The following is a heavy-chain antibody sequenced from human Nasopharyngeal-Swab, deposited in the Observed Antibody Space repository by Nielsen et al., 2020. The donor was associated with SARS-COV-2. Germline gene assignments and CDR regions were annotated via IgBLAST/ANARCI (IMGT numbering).Heavy chain of an antibody. CDR3: ARHTVATPISHYFDY. CDR2: IYYSGST. Sequence: SETLSLTCTVSGGSISSYYGSWIRQPPGKGLEWIGYIYYSGSTNYNPSLKSRVTISVDTSKNQFSLKLSSVTAADTAVYYCARHTVATPISHYFDYWGQGTLVTVSS. J-gene: IGHJ4*02. V-gene: IGHV4-59*08. CDR1: GGSISSYY. D-gene: IGHD4-17*01.